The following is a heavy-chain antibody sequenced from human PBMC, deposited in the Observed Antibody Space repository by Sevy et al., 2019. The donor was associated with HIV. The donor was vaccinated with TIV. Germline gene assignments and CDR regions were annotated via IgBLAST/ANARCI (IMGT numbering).Heavy chain of an antibody. V-gene: IGHV3-15*01. CDR1: GFTFSNAW. J-gene: IGHJ4*02. Sequence: GGSLRLSCAASGFTFSNAWMSWVRQAPGKGLEWVDRIKSKTDGGTTDYAAPMKGRFTISRDDSKNTLYLQMNSLKTEDTAVYYCTTGKYSSGWYYFDYWGQGTLVTVSS. CDR2: IKSKTDGGTT. D-gene: IGHD6-19*01. CDR3: TTGKYSSGWYYFDY.